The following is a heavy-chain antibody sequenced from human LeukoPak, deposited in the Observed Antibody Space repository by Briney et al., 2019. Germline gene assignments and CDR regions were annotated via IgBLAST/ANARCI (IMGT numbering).Heavy chain of an antibody. V-gene: IGHV3-48*03. CDR2: ISRSGSTI. CDR3: ASGIRCSSTSCYDY. D-gene: IGHD2-2*01. J-gene: IGHJ4*02. CDR1: GFTFSSYE. Sequence: GSLRLSCAASGFTFSSYEMNWVRQAPGKGRERVSYISRSGSTIYYADSVKGRFTISRDNAKHSLYLQMNSLRAEDTAVYYCASGIRCSSTSCYDYWGQGTLVTVSS.